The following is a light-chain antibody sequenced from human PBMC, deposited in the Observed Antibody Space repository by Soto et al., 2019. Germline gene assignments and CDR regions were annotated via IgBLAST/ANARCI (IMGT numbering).Light chain of an antibody. CDR2: GAS. CDR1: QSVSSN. V-gene: IGKV3-15*01. Sequence: EIVMTQSPATRSVSPGERATLSCRASQSVSSNLAWYQQKPGQAPRLLIYGASTRATGIPARFSGSGSGTEFTLTISSLQSEAFAVYYCHQYNNWPPEGTFGQGTKVEIK. J-gene: IGKJ1*01. CDR3: HQYNNWPPEGT.